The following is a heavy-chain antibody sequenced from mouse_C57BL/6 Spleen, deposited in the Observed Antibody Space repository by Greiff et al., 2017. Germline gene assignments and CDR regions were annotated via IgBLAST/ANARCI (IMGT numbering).Heavy chain of an antibody. J-gene: IGHJ1*03. Sequence: VQLQQSGPELVKPGASVKIPCKASGYTFTDYNMDWVKQSHGKSLEWIGDFNPNNGGTIYNQKFKGKATLTVDKSSSTAYMELRSLTSEDTAVYYCARAYYSNHWYFDVWGTGTTVTVSS. D-gene: IGHD2-5*01. V-gene: IGHV1-18*01. CDR2: FNPNNGGT. CDR1: GYTFTDYN. CDR3: ARAYYSNHWYFDV.